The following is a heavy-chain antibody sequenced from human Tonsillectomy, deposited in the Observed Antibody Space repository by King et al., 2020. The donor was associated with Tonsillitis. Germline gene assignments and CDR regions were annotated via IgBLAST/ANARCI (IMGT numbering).Heavy chain of an antibody. D-gene: IGHD4-23*01. CDR2: IYPSGDT. J-gene: IGHJ4*02. Sequence: QLQESGSGLVKPSQTLSLTCAVSGGSISSGAYSWSWIRQPPGKGLEWIGYIYPSGDTYYNPSLKSRVTISVERSKNQFSLKLSSVTAADTAVYYCARSCDFDGYASYFDYWGQGTLVTVSS. CDR1: GGSISSGAYS. CDR3: ARSCDFDGYASYFDY. V-gene: IGHV4-30-2*01.